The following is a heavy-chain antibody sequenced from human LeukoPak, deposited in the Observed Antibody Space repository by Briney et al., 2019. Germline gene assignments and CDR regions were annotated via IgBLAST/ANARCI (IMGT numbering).Heavy chain of an antibody. V-gene: IGHV1-46*01. CDR2: INPSGGST. J-gene: IGHJ3*02. CDR1: GYTFTSYY. CDR3: ARFRYYDSSGSYAFDI. D-gene: IGHD3-22*01. Sequence: GASVEVSCKASGYTFTSYYMHWVRQAPGQGLEWMGIINPSGGSTSYAQKFQGRVTMTRDTSTSTVYMELSSLRSEDTAVYYCARFRYYDSSGSYAFDIWGQGTMVTVSS.